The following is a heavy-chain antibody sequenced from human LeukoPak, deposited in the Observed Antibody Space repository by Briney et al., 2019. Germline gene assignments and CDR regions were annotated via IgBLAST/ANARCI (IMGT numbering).Heavy chain of an antibody. CDR1: GFTFSSHA. D-gene: IGHD6-19*01. V-gene: IGHV3-23*01. Sequence: PGGSLRLSCAASGFTFSSHALSWVRQAPGKGLEWVSSLSGSGYNTYYADSVKGRFTISRDNAKNTLYLQMNSLRAEDTAVYYCAKDPVVFHGGSGWHYFDYWGQGALVTVSS. CDR2: LSGSGYNT. J-gene: IGHJ4*02. CDR3: AKDPVVFHGGSGWHYFDY.